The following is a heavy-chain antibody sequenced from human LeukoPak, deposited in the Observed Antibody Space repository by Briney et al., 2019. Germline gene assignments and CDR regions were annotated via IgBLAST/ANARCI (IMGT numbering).Heavy chain of an antibody. Sequence: PGGSLRLSCAASEFTFSNYAMNWVRQAPGKGLEWVSGISGSGGSTYYADSVKGRFTISRDNAKNSLYLQMNSLRDEDTAVYYCARGITGKNWFDPWGQGALVTVSS. CDR2: ISGSGGST. CDR3: ARGITGKNWFDP. J-gene: IGHJ5*02. D-gene: IGHD3-16*01. CDR1: EFTFSNYA. V-gene: IGHV3-23*01.